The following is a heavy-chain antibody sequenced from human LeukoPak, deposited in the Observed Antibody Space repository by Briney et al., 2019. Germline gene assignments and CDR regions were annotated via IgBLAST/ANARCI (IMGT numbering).Heavy chain of an antibody. CDR3: ARWYNYGFDY. V-gene: IGHV4-39*07. J-gene: IGHJ4*02. D-gene: IGHD1-1*01. CDR1: GGSINRNSYY. CDR2: IYYSGNA. Sequence: SETLSLTCTVSGGSINRNSYYWGWIRQPPGKGLEWIGSIYYSGNAYYNPSLKSRVTISIDTSKNQFSLKLSFVTAVDTAVYYCARWYNYGFDYWGQGTLVTVSS.